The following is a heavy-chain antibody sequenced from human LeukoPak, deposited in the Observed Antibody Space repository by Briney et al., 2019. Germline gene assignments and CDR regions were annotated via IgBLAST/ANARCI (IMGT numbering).Heavy chain of an antibody. CDR3: ARGEDGTGDYRPTYFDS. CDR1: GGSFSDYF. D-gene: IGHD4-17*01. Sequence: SETLSLTCAVYGGSFSDYFWNWIRQPPGKGLEWIGEINHGGGTRYNPSLKSRATISVGTSKNQFSLNLTSVTAADTAVYYCARGEDGTGDYRPTYFDSWGQGTLVTVSS. CDR2: INHGGGT. J-gene: IGHJ4*02. V-gene: IGHV4-34*01.